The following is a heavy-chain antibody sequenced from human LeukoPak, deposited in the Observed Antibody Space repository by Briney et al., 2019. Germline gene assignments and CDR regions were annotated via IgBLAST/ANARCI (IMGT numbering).Heavy chain of an antibody. V-gene: IGHV1-18*01. Sequence: ASVKVSCKASGYTFTGYGISWVRQAPGQGLEWMGWIIAYNGNTNYAQKLQGRVTMTTDTSTSTAYMELRSLRSDDTAVYYCASLFSGGANDYWGQGTLVTVSS. D-gene: IGHD3-16*01. J-gene: IGHJ4*02. CDR3: ASLFSGGANDY. CDR1: GYTFTGYG. CDR2: IIAYNGNT.